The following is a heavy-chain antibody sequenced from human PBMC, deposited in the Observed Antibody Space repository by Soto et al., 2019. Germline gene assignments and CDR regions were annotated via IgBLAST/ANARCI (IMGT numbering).Heavy chain of an antibody. D-gene: IGHD3-3*01. CDR3: ARTYYDFWSGYYRAPRVYGMDV. CDR1: GDSVSSNSAA. V-gene: IGHV6-1*01. Sequence: SQTLSLTCAISGDSVSSNSAAWNWIRQSPSRGLEWLGRTYYRSKWYNDYAVSVKSRITINPDTSKNQFSLQLNSVTPEDTAVYYCARTYYDFWSGYYRAPRVYGMDVWGQGTTVTVSS. CDR2: TYYRSKWYN. J-gene: IGHJ6*02.